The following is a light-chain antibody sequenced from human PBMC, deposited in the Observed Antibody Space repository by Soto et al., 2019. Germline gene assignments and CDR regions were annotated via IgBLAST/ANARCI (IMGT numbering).Light chain of an antibody. Sequence: EIVLTQSPGTLSLSPGERATLSCRASQSVSSSYLAWYQQKPGQAPRLLIYGASSRATGIPGRFSGSGSGTDFTLTISRLEPEDFAVYYCHQYSYSPWTFGQGTKVDIK. CDR2: GAS. J-gene: IGKJ1*01. CDR1: QSVSSSY. V-gene: IGKV3-20*01. CDR3: HQYSYSPWT.